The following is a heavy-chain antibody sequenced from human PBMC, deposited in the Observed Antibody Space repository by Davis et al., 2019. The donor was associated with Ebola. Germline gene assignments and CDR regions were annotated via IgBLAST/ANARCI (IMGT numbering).Heavy chain of an antibody. CDR1: GGSISSGGYY. CDR2: IYYSGST. Sequence: MPSETLSLTCTVSGGSISSGGYYWSWIRQHPGKGLEWIGYIYYSGSTYYNPSLKSRVTISVDTSKNQFSLKLSSVTAADTAVYYCARVRTFYYDSSGYYPYYYYYAMDVWGQGTTVTVSS. D-gene: IGHD3-22*01. CDR3: ARVRTFYYDSSGYYPYYYYYAMDV. V-gene: IGHV4-31*03. J-gene: IGHJ6*02.